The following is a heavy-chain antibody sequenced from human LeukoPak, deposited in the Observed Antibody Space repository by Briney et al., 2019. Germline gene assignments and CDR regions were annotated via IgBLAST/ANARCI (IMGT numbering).Heavy chain of an antibody. CDR2: FDPEDGET. CDR1: GYTLTELS. CDR3: ATDGPKVGATLFDY. Sequence: GASVTVSFKVSGYTLTELSMHWVRQSPGKGLEWMGGFDPEDGETIYAQKFQGRVTMTEDTSTDTAYMELSSLRSEDTAVYYCATDGPKVGATLFDYWGQGTLVTVSS. V-gene: IGHV1-24*01. D-gene: IGHD1-26*01. J-gene: IGHJ4*02.